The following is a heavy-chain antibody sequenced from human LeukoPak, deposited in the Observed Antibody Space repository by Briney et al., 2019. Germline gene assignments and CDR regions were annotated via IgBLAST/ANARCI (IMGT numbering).Heavy chain of an antibody. D-gene: IGHD5-24*01. V-gene: IGHV4-59*08. CDR2: IYYSGST. CDR3: ARRRDGYNGEFGY. Sequence: SETLSLTCTVSGGSISSYYWSWIRQPPGKGLEWIGYIYYSGSTNYNPSLKSRVTISVDTSKNQFSLKLSSVTAADTAVYYCARRRDGYNGEFGYWGQGTPVTVSS. J-gene: IGHJ4*02. CDR1: GGSISSYY.